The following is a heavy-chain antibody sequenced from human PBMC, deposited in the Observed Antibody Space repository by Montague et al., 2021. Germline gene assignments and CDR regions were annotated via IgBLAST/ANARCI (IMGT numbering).Heavy chain of an antibody. CDR2: MFYGGAT. V-gene: IGHV4-59*08. CDR3: AKQVSFVSSSYYKGFDP. CDR1: SGSIFHAH. D-gene: IGHD3-10*01. Sequence: SETLSLTCTVSSGSIFHAHWSWVRQPPGQGLEWLGSMFYGGATSNNPSLKIRVTMSIDTSTNQFSLKLSFVTAAATAAYYCAKQVSFVSSSYYKGFDPWGPGIPVTVSS. J-gene: IGHJ5*02.